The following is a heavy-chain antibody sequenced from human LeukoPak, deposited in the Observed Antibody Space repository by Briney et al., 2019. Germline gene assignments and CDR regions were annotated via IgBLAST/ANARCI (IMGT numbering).Heavy chain of an antibody. CDR1: GDYISSSSYY. J-gene: IGHJ1*01. D-gene: IGHD3-22*01. Sequence: SETLSLTCAVSGDYISSSSYYGGWIRQSPGTGLEWIGDIYHSGRTYYNPSLKSRVAISIDTSKNQFSLRLRSMTAAHTAVFYCAGRRYYDSTGYFEWGRGTLVTVSS. CDR3: AGRRYYDSTGYFE. CDR2: IYHSGRT. V-gene: IGHV4-39*01.